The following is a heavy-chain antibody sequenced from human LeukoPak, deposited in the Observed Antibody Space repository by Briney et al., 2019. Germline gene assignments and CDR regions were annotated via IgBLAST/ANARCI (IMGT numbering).Heavy chain of an antibody. D-gene: IGHD2-2*01. Sequence: GGSLRLSCAASGFTFSSYWMSWVRQAPGKGLEGVANIKQDGSEKYYVDSVKGRFTISRDNAKNSLYRQMNSLRAEDTAVYYCAREKGYCSSTSCYLADYYYYYMDVWGKGTTVTVSS. CDR3: AREKGYCSSTSCYLADYYYYYMDV. CDR1: GFTFSSYW. CDR2: IKQDGSEK. J-gene: IGHJ6*03. V-gene: IGHV3-7*01.